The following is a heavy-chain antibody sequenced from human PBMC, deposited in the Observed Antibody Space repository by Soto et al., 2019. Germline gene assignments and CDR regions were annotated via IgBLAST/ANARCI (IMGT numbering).Heavy chain of an antibody. D-gene: IGHD5-12*01. V-gene: IGHV4-59*01. CDR2: VYYTGST. CDR3: ARDPGGYDDY. Sequence: SETLSLTCSVSGGSISGSYWSWIRQSPGKGLEWLGYVYYTGSTNYSPSLRSRVSISVDTSKNEFSLRLSSVTAADTAVYYCARDPGGYDDYWGQGTLVTVSS. J-gene: IGHJ4*02. CDR1: GGSISGSY.